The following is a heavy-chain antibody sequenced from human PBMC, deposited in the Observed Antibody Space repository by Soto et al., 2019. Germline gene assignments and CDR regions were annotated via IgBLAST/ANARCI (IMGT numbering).Heavy chain of an antibody. J-gene: IGHJ3*02. V-gene: IGHV4-59*01. CDR1: GGSISGDH. Sequence: SETLSLTCTVSGGSISGDHWNWIRQSPGKGLEWIACVSSSGTTKYNPSLRSGVTISIDPTKNQFSLTLGSVTAADTAVYYCASGFYDSRGYSDAFDIWGQGTKVTVSS. CDR3: ASGFYDSRGYSDAFDI. CDR2: VSSSGTT. D-gene: IGHD3-22*01.